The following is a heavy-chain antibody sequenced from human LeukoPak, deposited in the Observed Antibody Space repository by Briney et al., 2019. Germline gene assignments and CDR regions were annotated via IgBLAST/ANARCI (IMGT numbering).Heavy chain of an antibody. Sequence: SETLSLTCTVSGGSISTSSFYWGWIRQPPGKWLEWIGSMYYSGSTYYNPSLKSRVTISVDTSKNQFSLRLSSVTAADTAVYFCAKGLRYLSFNDAFDIWGQGTMVTVSS. D-gene: IGHD3-9*01. J-gene: IGHJ3*02. CDR3: AKGLRYLSFNDAFDI. CDR2: MYYSGST. V-gene: IGHV4-39*01. CDR1: GGSISTSSFY.